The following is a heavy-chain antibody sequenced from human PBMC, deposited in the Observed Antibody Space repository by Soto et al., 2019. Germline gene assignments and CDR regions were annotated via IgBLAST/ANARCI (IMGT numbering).Heavy chain of an antibody. Sequence: PSETLSLTCAVYNGSFSVYYWTWIRQTPGKGLEWIGEINHSGSTNYNPSLKSRVTISVDTSKNQFSLKLSSVTAADTAVYYCARDSTRRGACDIWGQGTMVTV. CDR2: INHSGST. D-gene: IGHD2-2*01. J-gene: IGHJ3*02. CDR3: ARDSTRRGACDI. V-gene: IGHV4-34*01. CDR1: NGSFSVYY.